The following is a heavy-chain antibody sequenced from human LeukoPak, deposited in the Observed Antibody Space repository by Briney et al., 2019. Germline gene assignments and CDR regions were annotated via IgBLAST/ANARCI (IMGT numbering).Heavy chain of an antibody. D-gene: IGHD3-22*01. Sequence: ASVKVSCKASGYTFTGYYMHWVRQAPGQGLEWMGWISAYNGNTNYAQKLQGRVTMTTDTSTSTAYMELRSLRSDDTAVYYCARGEYYYDSSGYTHWGQGTLVTVSS. V-gene: IGHV1-18*04. CDR3: ARGEYYYDSSGYTH. CDR1: GYTFTGYY. CDR2: ISAYNGNT. J-gene: IGHJ4*02.